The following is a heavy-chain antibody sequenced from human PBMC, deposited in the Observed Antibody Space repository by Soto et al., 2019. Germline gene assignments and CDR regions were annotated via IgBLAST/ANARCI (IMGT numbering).Heavy chain of an antibody. CDR3: ARRYGILTGYYAFDWFDP. CDR1: GGSISSSSYY. CDR2: IYYSGST. J-gene: IGHJ5*02. D-gene: IGHD3-9*01. Sequence: SETLSLTCTFSGGSISSSSYYGGWIRQPPGKGLEWIGSIYYSGSTYYNPSLKSRVTISVDTSKNQFSLKLSSVTAADTAVYYCARRYGILTGYYAFDWFDPWGQGTLVTVSS. V-gene: IGHV4-39*01.